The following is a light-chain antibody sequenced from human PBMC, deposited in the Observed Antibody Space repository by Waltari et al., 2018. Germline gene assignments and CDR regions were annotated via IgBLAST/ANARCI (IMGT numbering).Light chain of an antibody. CDR2: QDS. J-gene: IGLJ1*01. Sequence: SYEMTQPPSVSVSPGQTASITCSGKTLDKKYVCWYQQKPGQSPILVIYQDSKRPSGIPERFSGSNSGNTATLTISATQPMDEADYFCQAWDSNTHVFGTGTKVTVL. CDR1: TLDKKY. V-gene: IGLV3-1*01. CDR3: QAWDSNTHV.